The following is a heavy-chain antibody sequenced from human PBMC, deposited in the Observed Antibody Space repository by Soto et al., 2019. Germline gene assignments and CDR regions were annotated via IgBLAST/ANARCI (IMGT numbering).Heavy chain of an antibody. J-gene: IGHJ6*02. CDR2: ISAYNGNT. Sequence: ASVKVSCKASGYTFTSYVISWVRQGPGQGLERMGWISAYNGNTNYAQKLQGRVTMTTDTSTSTAYMELRSLRSDDTAVYYCARDLGYYGSGSPYGMDVWGQGTTVTVSS. D-gene: IGHD3-10*01. CDR1: GYTFTSYV. CDR3: ARDLGYYGSGSPYGMDV. V-gene: IGHV1-18*01.